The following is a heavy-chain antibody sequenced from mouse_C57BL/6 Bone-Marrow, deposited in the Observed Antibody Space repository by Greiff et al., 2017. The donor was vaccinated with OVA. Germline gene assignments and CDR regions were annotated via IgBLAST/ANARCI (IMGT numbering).Heavy chain of an antibody. V-gene: IGHV3-6*01. CDR1: GYSITSGYY. D-gene: IGHD2-5*01. CDR2: ISYDGSN. CDR3: ARNANNSNYDYYAMDS. J-gene: IGHJ4*01. Sequence: VQLKESGPGLVKPSQSLSLTCSVTGYSITSGYYWNWIRQFPGNKLEWMGYISYDGSNNYNPSLKNRISITRDTSKNQFFLKLNSVTTEDTATYYCARNANNSNYDYYAMDSWVKEPQSPSPQ.